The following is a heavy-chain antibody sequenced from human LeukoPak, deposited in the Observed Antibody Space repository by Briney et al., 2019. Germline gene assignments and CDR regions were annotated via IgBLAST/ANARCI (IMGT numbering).Heavy chain of an antibody. Sequence: SETLSLTCTVSGGPISSYYWSWIRQPPGKGLEWIGYIYYSGSTNYKSSLKSRVTISVDTSKNQFSLKLSSVTAADTAVYYCARTTEEGYSNGYFYYYYMDVWGKGTTVTISS. V-gene: IGHV4-59*01. D-gene: IGHD4-11*01. CDR2: IYYSGST. J-gene: IGHJ6*03. CDR1: GGPISSYY. CDR3: ARTTEEGYSNGYFYYYYMDV.